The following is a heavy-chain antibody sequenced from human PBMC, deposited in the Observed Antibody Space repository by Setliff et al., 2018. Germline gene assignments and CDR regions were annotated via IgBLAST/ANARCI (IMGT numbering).Heavy chain of an antibody. V-gene: IGHV1-18*01. CDR3: LRDRPYSNSPEYSFDV. CDR1: GYTFTSFG. D-gene: IGHD6-6*01. J-gene: IGHJ3*01. Sequence: ASVKVSCKASGYTFTSFGVSWVRQAPGQGLEWMGWISGFTGFTQYSQEFKGRVAVTIDKSTSTAYMDLTSLRSDDTAVYYCLRDRPYSNSPEYSFDVWGQGTTVTVSS. CDR2: ISGFTGFT.